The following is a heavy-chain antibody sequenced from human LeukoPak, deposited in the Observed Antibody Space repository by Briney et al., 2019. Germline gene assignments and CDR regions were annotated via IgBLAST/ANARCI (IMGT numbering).Heavy chain of an antibody. CDR2: IKQDGSEK. J-gene: IGHJ4*02. CDR3: ARGGFRYAFDY. V-gene: IGHV3-7*01. D-gene: IGHD3-10*01. Sequence: PGESLRLSCAASGFTFSSYWMSWVRQAPGKGLEWVANIKQDGSEKYYVDSVKGRFTISRDNAKNSLYLQMNSLRAEDTAVYYCARGGFRYAFDYWGQGTLVTVSS. CDR1: GFTFSSYW.